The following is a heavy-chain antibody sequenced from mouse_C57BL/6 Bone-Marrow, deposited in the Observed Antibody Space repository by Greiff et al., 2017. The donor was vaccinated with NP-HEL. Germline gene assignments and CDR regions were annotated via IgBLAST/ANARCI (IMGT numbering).Heavy chain of an antibody. CDR1: GYSITSGYY. J-gene: IGHJ1*03. Sequence: VQLKESGPGLVKPSQSLSLTCSVTGYSITSGYYWNWIRQFPGNKLEWMGYISYDGSNNYNPSLKNRISITRDTSKNQFFLKLNSVTTEDTATYYCARDYYGFVWGTGTTVTVSS. CDR2: ISYDGSN. D-gene: IGHD1-1*01. CDR3: ARDYYGFV. V-gene: IGHV3-6*01.